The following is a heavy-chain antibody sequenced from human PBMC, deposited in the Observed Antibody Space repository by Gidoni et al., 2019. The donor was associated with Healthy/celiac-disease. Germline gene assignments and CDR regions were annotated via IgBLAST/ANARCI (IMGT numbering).Heavy chain of an antibody. CDR2: ISWNSGSI. D-gene: IGHD4-17*01. J-gene: IGHJ6*02. V-gene: IGHV3-9*01. CDR1: AFTFDDYA. CDR3: AKDIYPSDYGDYYYYGMDV. Sequence: EVQLVESGGGLVQPGRSLRLTCAASAFTFDDYAMHWVRQAPGKGLECVSGISWNSGSIGYADSVKGRFTISRDNAKNSLYLQMNSLRAEDTAVYYCAKDIYPSDYGDYYYYGMDVWGQGTTVTVSS.